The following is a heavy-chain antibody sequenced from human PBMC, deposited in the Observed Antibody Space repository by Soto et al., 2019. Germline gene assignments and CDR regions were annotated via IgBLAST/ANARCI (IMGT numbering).Heavy chain of an antibody. CDR3: ARANYYGSPGDFDY. Sequence: PGGSLRLSCAASGFTFSSYSMNWVRQAPGKRLERVSYSSSSSSTIYYADSVKGRFTISIDNAKNSLYLQMNSLRAEDTAVYYCARANYYGSPGDFDYWGQGTLVTVSS. CDR2: SSSSSSTI. CDR1: GFTFSSYS. D-gene: IGHD3-10*01. V-gene: IGHV3-48*01. J-gene: IGHJ4*02.